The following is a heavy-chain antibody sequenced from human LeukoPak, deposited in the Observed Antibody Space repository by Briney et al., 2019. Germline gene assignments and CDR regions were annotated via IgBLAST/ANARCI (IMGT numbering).Heavy chain of an antibody. CDR2: IYSGGST. D-gene: IGHD6-13*01. CDR3: ARGGAAAGTIY. V-gene: IGHV3-53*01. CDR1: GFTVSSNY. J-gene: IGHJ4*02. Sequence: GGSLRPSCAASGFTVSSNYMSWVRQAPGKGLEWVSVIYSGGSTYYADSVKGRFTISRDNSKNTLYLQMNSLRAEDTAVYYCARGGAAAGTIYWGQGTLVTVSS.